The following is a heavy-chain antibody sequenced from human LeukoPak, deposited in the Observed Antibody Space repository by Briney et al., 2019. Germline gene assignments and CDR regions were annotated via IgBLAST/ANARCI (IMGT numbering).Heavy chain of an antibody. D-gene: IGHD3-10*01. CDR2: INHSGST. J-gene: IGHJ6*03. CDR1: GGSFSGYY. Sequence: SETLSLTCAVYGGSFSGYYWSWIRQPPGKGLEWIGEINHSGSTNYNPSLKSRVTISVDTSKNQFSLKLSSVTAADTAVYYCAMANYYGSGSLDKDYYYYMDVWGKGTTVTISS. V-gene: IGHV4-34*01. CDR3: AMANYYGSGSLDKDYYYYMDV.